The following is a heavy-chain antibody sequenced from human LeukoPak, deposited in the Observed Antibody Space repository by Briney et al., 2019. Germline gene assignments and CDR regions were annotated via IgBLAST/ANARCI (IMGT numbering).Heavy chain of an antibody. CDR3: AKSPVSSCRGSFCYPFDY. CDR1: GFTIDDYA. D-gene: IGHD2-15*01. V-gene: IGHV3-23*01. Sequence: GGSLRLSCAASGFTIDDYAMSWVRQIPGKGLEWVSAISGSDDGTYYADSVKGRFTISRDNSRNTLYLQMNTLRAEDTAVYFCAKSPVSSCRGSFCYPFDYWGQGNLVTVSS. J-gene: IGHJ4*02. CDR2: ISGSDDGT.